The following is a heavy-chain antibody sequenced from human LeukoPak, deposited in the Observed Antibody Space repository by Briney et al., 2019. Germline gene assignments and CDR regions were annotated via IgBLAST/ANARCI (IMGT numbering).Heavy chain of an antibody. Sequence: PGGSLRLSCAASGFSISNDWMSWVRQAPGKGLEWVARVKSRSAGETTDYAAPVKGRFTISRDDSKNTLYLQMNSLKTEDTAVYYCITFSMIVVVITDWGQGTLVTVSS. CDR1: GFSISNDW. J-gene: IGHJ4*02. V-gene: IGHV3-15*01. CDR2: VKSRSAGETT. CDR3: ITFSMIVVVITD. D-gene: IGHD3-22*01.